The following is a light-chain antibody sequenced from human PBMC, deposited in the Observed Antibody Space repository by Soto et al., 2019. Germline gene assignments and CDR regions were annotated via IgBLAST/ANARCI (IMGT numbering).Light chain of an antibody. CDR3: QQYNNWPPT. J-gene: IGKJ4*01. CDR2: GAS. Sequence: VMTQSPATLSVSPGERATLSCRASQIVGSRLAWYQQKPGQAPRLLISGASTRATGIPARFTGSGSATEFTLTINSLQSEDFAVYFCQQYNNWPPTFGGGTKVDI. CDR1: QIVGSR. V-gene: IGKV3D-15*01.